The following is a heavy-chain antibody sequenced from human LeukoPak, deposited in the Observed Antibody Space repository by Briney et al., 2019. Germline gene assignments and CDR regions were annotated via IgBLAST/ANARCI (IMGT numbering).Heavy chain of an antibody. V-gene: IGHV1-2*02. D-gene: IGHD1-7*01. CDR3: ARITGTTWGWFDP. CDR2: INPNSGGT. Sequence: ASVKVSCKASGYTLTGYYMHWVRQAPGQGLEWMGWINPNSGGTNYAQKFQGRVTMTRDTSISTAYMELSRLRSDDTAAYYCARITGTTWGWFDPWGQGTLVTVSS. CDR1: GYTLTGYY. J-gene: IGHJ5*02.